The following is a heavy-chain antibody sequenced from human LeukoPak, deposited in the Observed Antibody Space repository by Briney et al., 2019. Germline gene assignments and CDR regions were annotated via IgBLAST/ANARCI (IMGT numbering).Heavy chain of an antibody. D-gene: IGHD3-22*01. V-gene: IGHV4-61*02. J-gene: IGHJ3*02. CDR2: IYTSGST. CDR3: ARDHYYDSSGSYAFDI. Sequence: SETLSLTCTVSGGPISSGSYYWSWIRQPAGKGLEWIGRIYTSGSTNYNPSLKSRVTISVDTSKNQFSLKLSSVTAADTAVYYCARDHYYDSSGSYAFDIWGQGTMVTVSS. CDR1: GGPISSGSYY.